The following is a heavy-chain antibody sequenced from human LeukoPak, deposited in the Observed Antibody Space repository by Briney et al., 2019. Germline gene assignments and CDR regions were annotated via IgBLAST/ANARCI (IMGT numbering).Heavy chain of an antibody. CDR3: ARALYDFWSGNYPGGY. D-gene: IGHD3-3*01. CDR1: GYTFTSYD. J-gene: IGHJ4*02. CDR2: MNPNSGNT. Sequence: WASVKVSCKASGYTFTSYDINWLRQAPEQGLEWMGWMNPNSGNTGYAQKFQGRVTMTRNTSISTAYMELSSLRSEDTAVYYCARALYDFWSGNYPGGYWGQGTLVTVSS. V-gene: IGHV1-8*01.